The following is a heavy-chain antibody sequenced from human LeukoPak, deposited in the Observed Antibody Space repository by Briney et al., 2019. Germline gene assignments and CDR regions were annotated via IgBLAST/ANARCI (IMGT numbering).Heavy chain of an antibody. V-gene: IGHV1-2*02. D-gene: IGHD3-22*01. CDR3: ARGGWYYESGYFDY. CDR1: GYTFTGYY. J-gene: IGHJ4*02. Sequence: ASVKVSCKASGYTFTGYYMHWVRHAPGQGLEWMRWINPNSRVTNYAQKFQGRLTMTRDPSIITAYMELSRRRSDDTAVYYCARGGWYYESGYFDYWGQGTLVTVSS. CDR2: INPNSRVT.